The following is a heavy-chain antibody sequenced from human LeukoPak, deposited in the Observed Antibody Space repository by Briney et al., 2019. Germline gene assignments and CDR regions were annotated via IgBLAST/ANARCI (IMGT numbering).Heavy chain of an antibody. V-gene: IGHV5-51*03. Sequence: KPGESLKIFCKGSGYSLTNYWIGWVRQMPGKGLEWMGIIYPGDSDTRYSPSFQGQVTISADKSISTAYLQWSTLKASDTAIYYCARGGTTDSDNWFDTWGQGTLVTVSS. CDR3: ARGGTTDSDNWFDT. CDR1: GYSLTNYW. J-gene: IGHJ5*02. D-gene: IGHD4-11*01. CDR2: IYPGDSDT.